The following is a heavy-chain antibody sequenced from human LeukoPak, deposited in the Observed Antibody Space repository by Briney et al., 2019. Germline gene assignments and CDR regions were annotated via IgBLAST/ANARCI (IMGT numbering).Heavy chain of an antibody. J-gene: IGHJ5*02. D-gene: IGHD6-19*01. CDR1: GFTVSSNY. V-gene: IGHV3-23*01. Sequence: PGGSLRLSCAASGFTVSSNYMSWVRQAPGKGLEWVSVISGSGGSTYYADSAKGRFTISRDNSKNTLYLQMNSLRAEDTAVYYCAKDGTSGWYVGNWFDPRGQGTLVTVSS. CDR3: AKDGTSGWYVGNWFDP. CDR2: ISGSGGST.